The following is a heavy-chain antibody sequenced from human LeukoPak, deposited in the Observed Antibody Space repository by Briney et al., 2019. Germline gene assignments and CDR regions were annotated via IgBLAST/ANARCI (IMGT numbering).Heavy chain of an antibody. CDR2: IYTSGST. J-gene: IGHJ2*01. CDR3: ARDQGEVTMVRGVIAPNWYFDL. V-gene: IGHV4-61*02. Sequence: PSETLSLTCTVSGGSITSGSYYWSWIRQPAGKGLEWIGRIYTSGSTNYNPSLKSRVTISVDTSKNQFSLKLSSVTAADTAVYYCARDQGEVTMVRGVIAPNWYFDLWGRGTLVTVSS. CDR1: GGSITSGSYY. D-gene: IGHD3-10*01.